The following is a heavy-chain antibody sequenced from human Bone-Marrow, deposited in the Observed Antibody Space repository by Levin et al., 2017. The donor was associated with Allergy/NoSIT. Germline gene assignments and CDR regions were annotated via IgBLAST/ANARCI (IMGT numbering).Heavy chain of an antibody. CDR2: IIASGGT. V-gene: IGHV3-23*01. Sequence: TGGSLRLSCEASGITFSNSAVTWVRQVPGKGLEWVSTIIASGGTFYADSVKGRFTFSRDTSKNTLYLQMNSLRAEDTAEYYCAKDLRGYYPEYWGQGTLATVSS. CDR3: AKDLRGYYPEY. J-gene: IGHJ4*02. CDR1: GITFSNSA. D-gene: IGHD3-3*01.